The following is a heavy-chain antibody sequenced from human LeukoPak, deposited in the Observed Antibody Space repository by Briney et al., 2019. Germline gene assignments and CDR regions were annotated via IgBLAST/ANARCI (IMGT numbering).Heavy chain of an antibody. CDR1: GFTFSNYG. J-gene: IGHJ4*02. D-gene: IGHD3-22*01. CDR3: ARDKGGSSGYSYYFDY. V-gene: IGHV3-33*01. CDR2: IWDDGSNE. Sequence: GGSLRLSCAASGFTFSNYGMHWVRQAPGKGLEWVAVIWDDGSNEYYADSVKGRFTISRDNSKNTLYLQMNSLRAEDTAVYYCARDKGGSSGYSYYFDYWGQGTLVTVSS.